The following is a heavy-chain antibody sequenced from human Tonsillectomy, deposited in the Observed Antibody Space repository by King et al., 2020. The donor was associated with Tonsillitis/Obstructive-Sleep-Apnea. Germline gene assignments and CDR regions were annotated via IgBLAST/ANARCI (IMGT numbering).Heavy chain of an antibody. CDR3: ARDHFMDV. J-gene: IGHJ6*03. CDR2: ISHNGYNK. CDR1: GFTFRSYV. V-gene: IGHV3-30*10. Sequence: VQLVESGGGVVQPGRSLRLSCAASGFTFRSYVMHWVRQAPGKGLEWVADISHNGYNKHYTDSVKGRVTISRDNSKNTLYLQMNSLTAEDTALYYCARDHFMDVWGKGTTVTVSS.